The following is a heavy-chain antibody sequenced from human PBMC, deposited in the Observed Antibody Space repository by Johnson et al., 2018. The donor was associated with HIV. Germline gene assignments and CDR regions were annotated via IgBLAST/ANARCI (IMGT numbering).Heavy chain of an antibody. CDR1: GFTFDDYG. D-gene: IGHD2-2*01. CDR3: AREERTTRLVAGGWAPHGAFDI. V-gene: IGHV3-20*04. J-gene: IGHJ3*02. Sequence: VQLVESGGGVVRPGGSLRLSCAASGFTFDDYGMSWVRQAPGKGLEWVSGINWNGGSTGYADSVKGRITISRDNAKNSLYLQMNSLRAEDTAFYYCAREERTTRLVAGGWAPHGAFDIWGQGTMVTVSS. CDR2: INWNGGST.